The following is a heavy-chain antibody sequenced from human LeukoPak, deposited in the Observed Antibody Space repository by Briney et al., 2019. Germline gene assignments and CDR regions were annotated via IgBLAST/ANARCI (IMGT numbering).Heavy chain of an antibody. Sequence: QPGGSLRLSCAASGFTFDDHAMHWVRQAPGKGLEWVSLISWDGGSTYYADSVKGRFTISRDNSRHTLYLQMNSLGAEDTALYYCAKDKEYSGFGPILSGYYYGMDVWGKGTTVTVSS. V-gene: IGHV3-43D*04. CDR3: AKDKEYSGFGPILSGYYYGMDV. CDR2: ISWDGGST. D-gene: IGHD5-12*01. CDR1: GFTFDDHA. J-gene: IGHJ6*04.